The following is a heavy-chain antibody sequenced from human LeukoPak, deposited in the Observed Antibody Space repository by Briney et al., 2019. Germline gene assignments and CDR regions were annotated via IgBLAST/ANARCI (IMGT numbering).Heavy chain of an antibody. V-gene: IGHV4-39*07. CDR3: ARVSGYDWESSFDY. Sequence: SETLSLTCTVSGDSISSSTYYWGWVRQPPGRGLEWIGNIYYSGSTYYNPSLKSRVAISVDTSKDQFSLKLSSVSAADTAVYYCARVSGYDWESSFDYWGQGTLVTVSS. J-gene: IGHJ4*02. D-gene: IGHD5-12*01. CDR1: GDSISSSTYY. CDR2: IYYSGST.